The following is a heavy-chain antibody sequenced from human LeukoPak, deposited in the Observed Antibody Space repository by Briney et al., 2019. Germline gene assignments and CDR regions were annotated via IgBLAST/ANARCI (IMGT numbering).Heavy chain of an antibody. V-gene: IGHV1-46*01. CDR3: ARGPPGRVYDSSKRGLFDP. CDR2: INPSGGTT. Sequence: GASVKVSCKASGYTFSSYYMHWVRQPPGQGLEWMGIINPSGGTTSYAQKFQGRLTMTRDTSTSTVFMELSSLRSEDTAVYYCARGPPGRVYDSSKRGLFDPWGQGTLVTVSS. CDR1: GYTFSSYY. J-gene: IGHJ5*02. D-gene: IGHD3-22*01.